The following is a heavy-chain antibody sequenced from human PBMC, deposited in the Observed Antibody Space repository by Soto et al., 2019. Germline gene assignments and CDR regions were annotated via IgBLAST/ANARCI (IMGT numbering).Heavy chain of an antibody. CDR1: GFTFSSYS. V-gene: IGHV3-48*02. Sequence: EVQLVESGGGLVQPGGSLRLSCAASGFTFSSYSMNWVRQAPGKGLEWGSYISSSSSTIYYADSVKGRFTISIDNAKNSLYLQMNSLRDEDTAVYYCARVRRAAAGTFGMDVWGQGTTVTVSS. J-gene: IGHJ6*02. D-gene: IGHD6-13*01. CDR2: ISSSSSTI. CDR3: ARVRRAAAGTFGMDV.